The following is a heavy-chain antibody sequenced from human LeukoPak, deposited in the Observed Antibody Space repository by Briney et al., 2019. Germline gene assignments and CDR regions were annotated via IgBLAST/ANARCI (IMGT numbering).Heavy chain of an antibody. Sequence: ASVKVSCKASGGTFSSYAISWVRQAPGQGLEWMGRIIPILGIANYAQKFQGRVTITADKSTSTAYMELSSLRSEDTAVYYCARPDYGDEENFDYWGQGTLVTVSS. D-gene: IGHD4-17*01. CDR1: GGTFSSYA. V-gene: IGHV1-69*04. CDR3: ARPDYGDEENFDY. CDR2: IIPILGIA. J-gene: IGHJ4*02.